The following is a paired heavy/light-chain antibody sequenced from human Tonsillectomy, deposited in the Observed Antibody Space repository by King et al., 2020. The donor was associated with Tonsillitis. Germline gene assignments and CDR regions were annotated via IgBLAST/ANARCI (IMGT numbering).Light chain of an antibody. V-gene: IGKV3-11*01. CDR1: QSVSSY. J-gene: IGKJ4*01. Sequence: EIVLTQSPDTLSLSPGERATLSCRASQSVSSYLAWYQQKPGQAPRLLIYDASNRATGIPARFSGSGSGTDFTLTISSLEPEDFAMYYCQQRSNWPLTFGGGTKVEIK. CDR3: QQRSNWPLT. CDR2: DAS.
Heavy chain of an antibody. CDR2: ISWSSAGI. J-gene: IGHJ3*02. Sequence: EVQLVESGGGLVQPGRSLRLSCAASGFAFDDYAMHWVRQVPGKGPEWVSAISWSSAGIGYADSVKGRFTISRDNAKNSLYLQMNSLRTEDTALYYCAKGIRGSPDAFDIWGQGTMVTVSS. CDR1: GFAFDDYA. V-gene: IGHV3-9*01. CDR3: AKGIRGSPDAFDI. D-gene: IGHD3-10*01.